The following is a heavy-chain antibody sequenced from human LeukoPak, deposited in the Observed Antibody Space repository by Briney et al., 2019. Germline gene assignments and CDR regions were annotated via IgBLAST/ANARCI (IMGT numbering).Heavy chain of an antibody. J-gene: IGHJ4*02. CDR2: IYYSGST. V-gene: IGHV4-38-2*02. D-gene: IGHD2-15*01. CDR3: ARHVVVAATPHFDY. CDR1: GYSISSGYY. Sequence: SETLSLTCTVSGYSISSGYYWGWIRQPPGKGLEWIGSIYYSGSTYYNPSLKSRVTTSVDTSKNQFSLKLSSVTAADTAVYYCARHVVVAATPHFDYWGQGTLVTVSS.